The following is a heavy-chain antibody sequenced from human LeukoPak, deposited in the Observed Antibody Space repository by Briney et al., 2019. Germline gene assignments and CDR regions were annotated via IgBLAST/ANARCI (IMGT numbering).Heavy chain of an antibody. CDR3: RGPVY. J-gene: IGHJ4*02. CDR1: GFTISSYV. V-gene: IGHV3-64D*06. Sequence: GGSLRLSCSASGFTISSYVMYWVRQALGKGLEYVSAISSNGGSTYYADSVKGRFTIARDNSKNTLYLQMSSLRAEDTAVYYCRGPVYWGQGTLVTVSS. CDR2: ISSNGGST.